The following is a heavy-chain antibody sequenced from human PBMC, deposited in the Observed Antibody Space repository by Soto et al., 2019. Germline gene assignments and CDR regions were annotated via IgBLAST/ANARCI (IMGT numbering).Heavy chain of an antibody. J-gene: IGHJ5*02. Sequence: GGSLRLSCAASGFTFSSYAMSWVRQAPGKGLEWVSAISVSVGSTCYADSVKGRFTISRDNSKNTLYLQMNSLRAEDTAVYYCAKTSRYYYDSSGYPRSHCESWGKGNMVSVSA. CDR1: GFTFSSYA. D-gene: IGHD3-22*01. CDR3: AKTSRYYYDSSGYPRSHCES. V-gene: IGHV3-23*01. CDR2: ISVSVGST.